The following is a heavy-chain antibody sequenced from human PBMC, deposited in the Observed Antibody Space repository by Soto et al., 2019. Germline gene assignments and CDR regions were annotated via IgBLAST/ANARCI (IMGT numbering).Heavy chain of an antibody. J-gene: IGHJ6*02. Sequence: GESLKISCKGSGYSFTSYWIGWVRQMPGKGLEWMGIIYPGDSDTRYSPSFQGQVTISADKSISTAYLQWSSLKASDTAMYYCARTLRSGSGSYYYYYGMDVWGQGTTVTVSS. CDR2: IYPGDSDT. V-gene: IGHV5-51*01. CDR1: GYSFTSYW. CDR3: ARTLRSGSGSYYYYYGMDV. D-gene: IGHD1-26*01.